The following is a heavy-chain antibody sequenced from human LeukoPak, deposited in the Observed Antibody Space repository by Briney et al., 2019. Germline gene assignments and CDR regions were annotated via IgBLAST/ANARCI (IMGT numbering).Heavy chain of an antibody. J-gene: IGHJ6*03. CDR3: ARVPGYCSSGRCVWNDHYHMDV. CDR1: GFIFSDYY. Sequence: PGGSLRLSCAASGFIFSDYYMRWIRQAPGKGLEWVSYITSSGATIYYADSVKGRFTISRDNAKNSLYLQMNSLRAEDTAVYYCARVPGYCSSGRCVWNDHYHMDVWGKGTTVTVSS. CDR2: ITSSGATI. D-gene: IGHD2-15*01. V-gene: IGHV3-11*04.